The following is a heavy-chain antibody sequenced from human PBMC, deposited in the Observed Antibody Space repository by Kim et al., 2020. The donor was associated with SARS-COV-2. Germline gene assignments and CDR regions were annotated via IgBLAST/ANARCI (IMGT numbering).Heavy chain of an antibody. CDR2: ISYDGSNK. V-gene: IGHV3-30-3*01. CDR3: ARGNDIVVVVAATPAYYFDY. D-gene: IGHD2-15*01. Sequence: GGSLRLSCAASGFTFNSYAMHWVRQAPGKGLEWVAVISYDGSNKYYADSVKGRFTISRDNSNNTLYLQMNSLRAEDTAVYYCARGNDIVVVVAATPAYYFDYWGQGTLVTVSS. CDR1: GFTFNSYA. J-gene: IGHJ4*02.